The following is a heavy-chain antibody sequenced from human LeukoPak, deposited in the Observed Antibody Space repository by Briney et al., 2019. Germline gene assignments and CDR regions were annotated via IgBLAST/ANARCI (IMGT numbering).Heavy chain of an antibody. CDR2: IQYDGSNK. Sequence: GGSLRLSCAASGFTFNKYWMTWVRQAPGKGLQWVAYIQYDGSNKQYADSVKGRFSISRDSSKNTLYLQMNSLRAEDTAVYYCARLGIVGATDSWGQGTMVTVSS. V-gene: IGHV3-30*03. D-gene: IGHD1-26*01. CDR1: GFTFNKYW. J-gene: IGHJ3*01. CDR3: ARLGIVGATDS.